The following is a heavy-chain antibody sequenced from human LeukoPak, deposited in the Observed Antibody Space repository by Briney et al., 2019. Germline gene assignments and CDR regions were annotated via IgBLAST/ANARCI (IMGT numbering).Heavy chain of an antibody. J-gene: IGHJ6*02. D-gene: IGHD6-6*01. V-gene: IGHV4-34*01. CDR2: INHSGST. CDR1: GGSFSGYY. Sequence: PSETLSLTCAVYGGSFSGYYWSWIRQPPGKGLEWIGEINHSGSTNYNPSLKSRVTISVDTSKNQFSLKLSSVTAADTAVYYCARGRVAARRASGYYYGVDVWGQGTTVTVSS. CDR3: ARGRVAARRASGYYYGVDV.